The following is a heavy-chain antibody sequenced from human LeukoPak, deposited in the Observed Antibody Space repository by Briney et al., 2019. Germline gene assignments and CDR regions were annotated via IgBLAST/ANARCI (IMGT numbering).Heavy chain of an antibody. V-gene: IGHV3-21*01. CDR3: ARHFFDSSGHYYEGY. D-gene: IGHD3-22*01. CDR1: GFTFSNYA. CDR2: ISGSSDHI. Sequence: GGSLRLSCVASGFTFSNYAMNWVRRAPGKGLEWVSAISGSSDHIHYADSMKGRFTISRDNAKNSLYLQMNSLTAEDTAVYYCARHFFDSSGHYYEGYWGQGTLVTVSS. J-gene: IGHJ4*02.